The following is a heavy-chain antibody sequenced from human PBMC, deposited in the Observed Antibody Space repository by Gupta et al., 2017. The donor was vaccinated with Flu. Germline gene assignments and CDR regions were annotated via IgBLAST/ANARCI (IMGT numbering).Heavy chain of an antibody. D-gene: IGHD4/OR15-4a*01. CDR2: ISSSSSST. CDR3: ARDRVPTSGMDV. V-gene: IGHV3-48*01. J-gene: IGHJ6*02. Sequence: EVQLVESGGGFVQPGVSLRLSCAASGFSLSHYNMNGVRRAPGTGLEWVSYISSSSSSTHYSDSVKGRVTVSRDNARNSLYLQMNSLRAEDTAVYYCARDRVPTSGMDVWGQGTTVTVSS. CDR1: GFSLSHYN.